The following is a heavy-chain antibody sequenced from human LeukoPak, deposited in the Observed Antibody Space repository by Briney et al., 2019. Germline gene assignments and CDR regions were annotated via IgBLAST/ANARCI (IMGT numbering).Heavy chain of an antibody. CDR1: GFTFSSYA. CDR2: ISYDGSNK. V-gene: IGHV3-30-3*01. J-gene: IGHJ4*02. CDR3: ARGAPTRYSSSWKYYFDY. Sequence: PGGSLRLSCAASGFTFSSYAMHWVRQAPGKGLEWVAAISYDGSNKYYADSVKGRFTISRDNSKNTLYLQMNSLRAEDTAVYYCARGAPTRYSSSWKYYFDYWGQGTLVTVSS. D-gene: IGHD6-13*01.